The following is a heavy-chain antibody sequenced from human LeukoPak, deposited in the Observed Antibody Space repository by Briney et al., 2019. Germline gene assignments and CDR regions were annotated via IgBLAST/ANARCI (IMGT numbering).Heavy chain of an antibody. CDR1: GGTFSSYA. V-gene: IGHV1-69*13. J-gene: IGHJ6*02. CDR3: ARGSLYGMDV. CDR2: IIPIFGTA. Sequence: GASVKVSCKASGGTFSSYAISWVRQAPGQGLEWMGGIIPIFGTANYAQKFQGRVTITADESTSTVYMELSSLRSEDTAVYYCARGSLYGMDVWGQGTTVTVSS.